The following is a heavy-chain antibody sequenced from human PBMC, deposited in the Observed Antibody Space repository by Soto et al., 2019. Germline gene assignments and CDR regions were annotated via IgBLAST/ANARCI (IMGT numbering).Heavy chain of an antibody. CDR3: ARFKLGDDY. CDR2: LIPILGLA. J-gene: IGHJ4*02. D-gene: IGHD5-12*01. V-gene: IGHV1-69*02. CDR1: GGTFSNST. Sequence: QVQLVQSGAEVRKPGSSVKVSCQASGGTFSNSTVTWVRQAPGQGLEWMGRLIPILGLANYAQKFRGRLTSTADKSTTTAYMELRSLRSEDTAMYYCARFKLGDDYWGQGTLVTVSS.